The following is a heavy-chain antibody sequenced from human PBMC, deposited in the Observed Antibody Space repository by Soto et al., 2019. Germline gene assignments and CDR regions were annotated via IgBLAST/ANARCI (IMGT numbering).Heavy chain of an antibody. CDR1: GDSINSDKYY. J-gene: IGHJ4*02. CDR2: IYFRGNT. D-gene: IGHD3-9*01. V-gene: IGHV4-39*01. CDR3: ARLEGLATISYYFDF. Sequence: SSETLSLTCSVSGDSINSDKYYWGWIRQPPGKGLEWIGSIYFRGNTYYNPSLQTRVTISLDKSKSQFSLKLNSATAADSAVYFCARLEGLATISYYFDFWGQGALVTVSS.